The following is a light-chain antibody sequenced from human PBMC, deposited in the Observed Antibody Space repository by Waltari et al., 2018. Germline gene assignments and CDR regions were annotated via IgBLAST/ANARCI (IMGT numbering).Light chain of an antibody. CDR2: DVS. V-gene: IGLV2-14*03. Sequence: SALTQSAPVSGSPGLSLTISSTGTSSAVGAYKHVSWYQQHPGKAPNLMIYDVSPRPSGVSNRFSGSKSGNTASLTISGLQAEDEADYYCSSYTTTNTLVFGTGTKVTVL. CDR1: SSAVGAYKH. CDR3: SSYTTTNTLV. J-gene: IGLJ1*01.